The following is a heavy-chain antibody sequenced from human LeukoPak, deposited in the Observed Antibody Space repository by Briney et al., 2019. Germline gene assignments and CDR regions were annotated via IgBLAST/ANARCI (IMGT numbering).Heavy chain of an antibody. CDR1: GFTVSSNY. D-gene: IGHD3-3*01. CDR2: IYSGGST. V-gene: IGHV3-53*01. Sequence: GGSLRLSCAASGFTVSSNYMSWVRQAPGKGLEWVSVIYSGGSTYYADSVKGRFTISRDNAKNSLYLQMNSLRAEDTAVYYCARAADDFWSGLYYYYMDVWGKGTTVTVSS. J-gene: IGHJ6*03. CDR3: ARAADDFWSGLYYYYMDV.